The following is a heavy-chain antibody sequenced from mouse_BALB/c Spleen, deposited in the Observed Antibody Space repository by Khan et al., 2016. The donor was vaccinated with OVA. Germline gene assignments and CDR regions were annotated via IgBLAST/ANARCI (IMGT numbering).Heavy chain of an antibody. V-gene: IGHV8-12*01. CDR1: GFSLSTSGMG. D-gene: IGHD2-2*01. CDR3: ARKLYAYDPWIAY. CDR2: IYWDAEK. Sequence: QVQLKQSGPGILQSSQTLCLTCSFSGFSLSTSGMGVSWIRQPSGKGLELLAHIYWDAEKRYTPSLKSRLTISKDTSRKQVFLKITSVETADTATYYCARKLYAYDPWIAYWGQGTLVTVSS. J-gene: IGHJ3*01.